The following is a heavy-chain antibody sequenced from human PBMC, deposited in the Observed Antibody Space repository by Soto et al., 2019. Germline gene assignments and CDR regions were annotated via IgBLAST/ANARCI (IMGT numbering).Heavy chain of an antibody. Sequence: HPGGSVRLSCAASGFTFSSYAMSWVRQAPGKGLEWVSAISGSGGSTYYADSVKGRFTISRDNSKNTLYLQMNSLRAEDTAVYYCAKGPRLNYESKYYYYMDVWGKGTTVTVSS. D-gene: IGHD3-3*01. CDR3: AKGPRLNYESKYYYYMDV. CDR1: GFTFSSYA. CDR2: ISGSGGST. V-gene: IGHV3-23*01. J-gene: IGHJ6*03.